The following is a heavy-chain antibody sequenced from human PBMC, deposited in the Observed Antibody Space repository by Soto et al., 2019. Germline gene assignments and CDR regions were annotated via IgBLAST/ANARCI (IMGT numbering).Heavy chain of an antibody. Sequence: EVQLVESGGGLVQPGGSLRLSCAASGFSFSSYSMNWVRQAPGKGLEWISYISSRSDVIYYADSLKGRFIVSRDNARNSLYVQMNSLRDEDTAVYFCARPGEGALFYYAMDVWGQGTTVTVSS. J-gene: IGHJ6*02. CDR2: ISSRSDVI. CDR1: GFSFSSYS. CDR3: ARPGEGALFYYAMDV. V-gene: IGHV3-48*02. D-gene: IGHD3-16*01.